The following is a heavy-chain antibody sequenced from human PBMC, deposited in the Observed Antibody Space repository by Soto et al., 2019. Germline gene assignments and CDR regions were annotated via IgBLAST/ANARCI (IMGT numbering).Heavy chain of an antibody. Sequence: ASVKVSCKASGYTFTSYDINWVRQATGQGLEWMGWMNPNSGNTGYAQKFQGRVTMTRNTSISTAYMELSSLRSEDTAVYYCARGDCSGGSCYSYYGMDVWGQGTTVTVSS. CDR2: MNPNSGNT. J-gene: IGHJ6*02. CDR3: ARGDCSGGSCYSYYGMDV. V-gene: IGHV1-8*01. CDR1: GYTFTSYD. D-gene: IGHD2-15*01.